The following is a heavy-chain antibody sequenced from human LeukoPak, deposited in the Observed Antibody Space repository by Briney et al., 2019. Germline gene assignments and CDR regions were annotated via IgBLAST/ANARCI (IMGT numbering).Heavy chain of an antibody. CDR2: IYTSGST. CDR3: ARAKIVVVPAAMDNTHESLEYTHYFDY. J-gene: IGHJ4*02. V-gene: IGHV4-4*07. CDR1: GGSISSYY. Sequence: SETLSLTCTVSGGSISSYYWSWIRQPAGKGLEWIGRIYTSGSTNYNPSLKSRVTMSVDTSKNQFSLKLSSVTAADTAVYYCARAKIVVVPAAMDNTHESLEYTHYFDYWGQGTLVTVSS. D-gene: IGHD2-2*01.